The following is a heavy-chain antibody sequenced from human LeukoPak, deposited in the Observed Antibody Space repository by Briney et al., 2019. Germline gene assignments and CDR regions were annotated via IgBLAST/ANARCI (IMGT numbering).Heavy chain of an antibody. CDR3: GRAFLYGDTWENTFDY. CDR2: THYRSKWYS. D-gene: IGHD1-26*01. Sequence: SQTLSLTCAISGDSVSRNIAAWNWIRQSPSRGLEWLGRTHYRSKWYSDYAESVKGRITIDPDTSKNHFSLHLKSVTPEDTGVYYCGRAFLYGDTWENTFDYWGQGILVTVSS. V-gene: IGHV6-1*01. J-gene: IGHJ4*02. CDR1: GDSVSRNIAA.